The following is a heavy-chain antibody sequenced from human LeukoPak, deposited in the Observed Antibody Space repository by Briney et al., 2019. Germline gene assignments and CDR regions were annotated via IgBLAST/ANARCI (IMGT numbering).Heavy chain of an antibody. CDR3: ARGCSTSCYQLYYYYGMDV. CDR1: GYTFTSYG. J-gene: IGHJ6*02. V-gene: IGHV1-18*01. D-gene: IGHD2-2*01. Sequence: ASVKVSCKASGYTFTSYGISWVRQAPGQGLEWMGWISAYNGNTNYAQKLQGRVTMTTDTSTSTAYMELRSLRSDDAAVYYCARGCSTSCYQLYYYYGMDVWGQGTTVTVSS. CDR2: ISAYNGNT.